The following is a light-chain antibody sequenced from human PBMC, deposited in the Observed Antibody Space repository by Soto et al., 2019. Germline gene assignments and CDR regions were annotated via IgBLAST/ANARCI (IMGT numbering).Light chain of an antibody. J-gene: IGKJ5*01. CDR2: DAS. CDR1: QSVSSSY. Sequence: EIVLTQSPGTLSLSPGERATLSCRASQSVSSSYLAWYQQKPGQAPRLLIYDASNRATGIPDRFSGSGSGTDFTLTISSLESEDFAVYYCQQRTNWPSITFGQGTRLEI. V-gene: IGKV3D-20*02. CDR3: QQRTNWPSIT.